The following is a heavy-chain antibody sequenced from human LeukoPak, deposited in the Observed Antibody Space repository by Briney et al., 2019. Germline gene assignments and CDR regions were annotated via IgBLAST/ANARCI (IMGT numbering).Heavy chain of an antibody. Sequence: SETLSLTCTVSGGSISSSSYYWGWIRQPPGKGLEWIGSIYYSGSTYYNPSLKSRVTISVDTSKNQFSLKLSSVTAADTAVYYCARHRRIAVTLYYFDYWGQGTLVTVSS. CDR1: GGSISSSSYY. CDR3: ARHRRIAVTLYYFDY. CDR2: IYYSGST. V-gene: IGHV4-39*01. J-gene: IGHJ4*02. D-gene: IGHD6-19*01.